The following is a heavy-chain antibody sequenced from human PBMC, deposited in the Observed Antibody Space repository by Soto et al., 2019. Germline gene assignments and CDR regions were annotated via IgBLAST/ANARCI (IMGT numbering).Heavy chain of an antibody. V-gene: IGHV3-33*01. CDR2: IWFDETNK. Sequence: PEGERRQSGAASAGSLNSCGIHGVRPAPGKGLEWAAVIWFDETNKYYGDAVKGRFTIARDISQTALYLQRNSLRAEDTAVYYCPRATKIQPRAANAVDPCGEG. CDR3: PRATKIQPRAANAVDP. CDR1: AGSLNSCG. J-gene: IGHJ5*02. D-gene: IGHD2-2*01.